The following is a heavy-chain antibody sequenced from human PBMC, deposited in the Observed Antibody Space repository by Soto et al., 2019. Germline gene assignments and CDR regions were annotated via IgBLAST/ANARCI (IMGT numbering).Heavy chain of an antibody. CDR2: IYSGGST. D-gene: IGHD3-10*01. CDR1: GFTVSSNY. CDR3: ARDRDSMVRGVPYYYGMDV. J-gene: IGHJ6*02. Sequence: EVQLVETGGGLIQPGGSLRLSCAASGFTVSSNYMSWVRQAPGKGLEWVSVIYSGGSTYYADSVKGRFTISRDNSKNTLYLQMNSLRAEDTAVYYCARDRDSMVRGVPYYYGMDVWGQGTTVTVSS. V-gene: IGHV3-53*02.